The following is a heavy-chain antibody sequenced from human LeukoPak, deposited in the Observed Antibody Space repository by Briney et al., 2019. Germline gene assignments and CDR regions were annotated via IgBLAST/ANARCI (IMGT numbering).Heavy chain of an antibody. J-gene: IGHJ4*02. CDR2: ISSSSNYL. CDR3: ARDMGSSSFFDY. Sequence: GGSLRLSCAASVFTFSSYTMNWVRQAPGKGLEWVSSISSSSNYLYYADSVKGRFTISRDNAKNSLYLQMNSLRGDDTAVYYCARDMGSSSFFDYWGQGTVVTVSS. D-gene: IGHD6-6*01. V-gene: IGHV3-21*01. CDR1: VFTFSSYT.